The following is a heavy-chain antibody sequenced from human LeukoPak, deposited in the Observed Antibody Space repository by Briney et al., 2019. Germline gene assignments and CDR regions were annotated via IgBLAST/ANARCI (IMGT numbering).Heavy chain of an antibody. V-gene: IGHV3-33*01. D-gene: IGHD3-10*01. CDR3: ARDSSYYGSGSLDY. Sequence: GRSLRLSCAASGFTFSGYGMHWVRQGPGKGLEWVAVIWYDGSNKYYADSVKGRFTISGDNSKNTLYLQMNSLRAEDTAVYYCARDSSYYGSGSLDYWGQGTLVTVSS. J-gene: IGHJ4*02. CDR2: IWYDGSNK. CDR1: GFTFSGYG.